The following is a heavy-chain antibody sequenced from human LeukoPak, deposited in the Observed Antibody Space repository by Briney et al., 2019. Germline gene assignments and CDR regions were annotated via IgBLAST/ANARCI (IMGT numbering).Heavy chain of an antibody. V-gene: IGHV3-23*01. J-gene: IGHJ3*02. CDR3: AKSWRGYCSGGSCYSAGDAFDI. Sequence: PGRSLRLSCAASGFXFSSYGMHWVRQAPGKGLEWVSAISGSGGSTYYADSVKGRFTISRDNSRNTLYLQMNSLRAEDTAVYYCAKSWRGYCSGGSCYSAGDAFDIWGQGTMVTVSS. D-gene: IGHD2-15*01. CDR1: GFXFSSYG. CDR2: ISGSGGST.